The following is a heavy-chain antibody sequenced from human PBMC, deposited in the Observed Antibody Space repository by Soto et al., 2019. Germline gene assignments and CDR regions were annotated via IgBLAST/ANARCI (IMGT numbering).Heavy chain of an antibody. J-gene: IGHJ3*02. D-gene: IGHD3-22*01. CDR3: ARAITYYYDSSGYPDAFDI. CDR1: GYTFTGYY. CDR2: INPNSGGT. V-gene: IGHV1-2*02. Sequence: ASVKVSCKASGYTFTGYYMHWVRQAPGQGLEWMGWINPNSGGTNYAKKFQGRVTMTRDTSISTAYMELSRLRSDDTAVYYCARAITYYYDSSGYPDAFDIWGQGTMVTVSS.